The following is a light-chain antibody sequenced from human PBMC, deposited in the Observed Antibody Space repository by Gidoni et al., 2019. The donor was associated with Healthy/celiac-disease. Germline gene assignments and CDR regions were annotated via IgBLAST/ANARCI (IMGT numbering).Light chain of an antibody. J-gene: IGKJ1*01. CDR3: QQYNSYPWT. V-gene: IGKV1-5*03. CDR2: KAS. CDR1: QSISSW. Sequence: RVTIPCRASQSISSWLAWYQQKPGKAPKLLIYKASSLESGVPSRFSGSGSGTEFTLTISSLQPDDFATYYCQQYNSYPWTFGQGTKVEIK.